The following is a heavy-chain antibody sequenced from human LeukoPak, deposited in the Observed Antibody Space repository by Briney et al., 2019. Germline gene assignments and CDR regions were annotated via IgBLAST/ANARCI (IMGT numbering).Heavy chain of an antibody. Sequence: GGSLRLSCAASGFTVSSNYMSWVRQAPGKGLEWVSVIYNSGGTYYADSVKGRFTISRDNSKNTLYLQMNSVRAEDTAVYYCARDVRYCSGGSCSSWGAGTLVTVSS. J-gene: IGHJ4*02. V-gene: IGHV3-53*01. CDR1: GFTVSSNY. CDR3: ARDVRYCSGGSCSS. CDR2: IYNSGGT. D-gene: IGHD2-15*01.